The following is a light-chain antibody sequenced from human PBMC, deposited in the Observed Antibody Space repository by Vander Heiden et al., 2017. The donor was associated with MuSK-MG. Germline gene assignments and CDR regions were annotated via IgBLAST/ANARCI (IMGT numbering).Light chain of an antibody. J-gene: IGKJ2*01. CDR2: AAS. CDR1: QDINNY. CDR3: QQLYRNGRT. V-gene: IGKV1-9*01. Sequence: DIPSTQSPPFLSASVGDRVTITCRASQDINNYLAWYQQEPGKAPKLLIYAASTLQSGVPSRFSGSRSGTEFTLTINSLQPEDFATYYCQQLYRNGRTFGPGTKLEI.